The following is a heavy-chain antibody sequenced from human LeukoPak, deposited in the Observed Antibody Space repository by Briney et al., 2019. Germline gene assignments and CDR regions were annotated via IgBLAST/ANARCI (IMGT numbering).Heavy chain of an antibody. D-gene: IGHD4-17*01. CDR1: GGSFSGYY. Sequence: SETLSLTCALSGGSFSGYYWTWVRQPPGKGLEWVGEINHSGSANYNPSLKSRVTISLDTSKNQFSLNLSSVTAADTAVYYCARGQATVTTHWGQGTLVTVSS. J-gene: IGHJ4*02. CDR3: ARGQATVTTH. V-gene: IGHV4-34*01. CDR2: INHSGSA.